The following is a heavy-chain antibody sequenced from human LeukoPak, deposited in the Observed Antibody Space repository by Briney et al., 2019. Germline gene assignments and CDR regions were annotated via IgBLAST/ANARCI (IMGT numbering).Heavy chain of an antibody. D-gene: IGHD2-2*01. CDR3: ARRPAIFMDGVYYYSMDV. CDR2: VSASADST. J-gene: IGHJ6*02. Sequence: GGSLRLSCAASGFMFSKYAMSWVRQAPGKGLEWVSAVSASADSTYYADSVKGRFTISRDDSKNTLFLQMHSLRAEDTAVYYCARRPAIFMDGVYYYSMDVWGQGTTVTVSS. CDR1: GFMFSKYA. V-gene: IGHV3-23*01.